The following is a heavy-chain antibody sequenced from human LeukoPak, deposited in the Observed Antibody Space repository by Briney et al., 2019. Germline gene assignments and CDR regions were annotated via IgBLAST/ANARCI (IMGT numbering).Heavy chain of an antibody. CDR3: ARYNRDTGGYGMDV. Sequence: PSETLSLTCTVSGGSISSGGYYWNWIRQHPGKGLEWIGYIYHSGSTYYNPSLKSRVTISVDRSKNQFSLKLSSVTAADTAVYYCARYNRDTGGYGMDVWGQGTTVIVSS. V-gene: IGHV4-30-2*01. CDR2: IYHSGST. D-gene: IGHD5-18*01. CDR1: GGSISSGGYY. J-gene: IGHJ6*02.